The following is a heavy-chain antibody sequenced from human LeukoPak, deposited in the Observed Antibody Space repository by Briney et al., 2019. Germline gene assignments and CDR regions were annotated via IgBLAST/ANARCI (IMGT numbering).Heavy chain of an antibody. CDR1: GFTVSSNY. CDR2: IYSGGST. J-gene: IGHJ4*02. Sequence: GGSLRLSCAASGFTVSSNYMSWVRQAPGKGLEWVSVIYSGGSTYYADSVKGRFTISRDNSKNTLYLQMNSLRAEDTAVYYCARVALSGYYYMDYWGQRTLVTVSS. D-gene: IGHD3-3*01. CDR3: ARVALSGYYYMDY. V-gene: IGHV3-66*02.